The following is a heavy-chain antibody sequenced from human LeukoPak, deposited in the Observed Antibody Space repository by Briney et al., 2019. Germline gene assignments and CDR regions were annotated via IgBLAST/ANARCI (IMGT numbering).Heavy chain of an antibody. J-gene: IGHJ3*02. CDR3: AREDWGLGAFDI. CDR1: GDSVSNNRAP. Sequence: SRTLSLTFAISGDSVSNNRAPWNWIRQSPSRGLEWLGRTYYRSKWYNDYAVSVKSRITISPDTSKNQFSLQLNSVTPEDTAVYYCAREDWGLGAFDIWGHGTMVTVSS. V-gene: IGHV6-1*01. D-gene: IGHD3/OR15-3a*01. CDR2: TYYRSKWYN.